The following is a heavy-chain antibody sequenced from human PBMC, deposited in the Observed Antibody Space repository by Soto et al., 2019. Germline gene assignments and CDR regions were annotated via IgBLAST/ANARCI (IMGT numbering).Heavy chain of an antibody. J-gene: IGHJ4*02. V-gene: IGHV3-33*01. CDR2: IWYDGSNK. CDR1: GFTFSSYG. CDR3: ARDCPYYDSSVLDY. Sequence: QVQLVESGGGVVQPGRSLRLSCAASGFTFSSYGMHWVRQAPGKGLEWVAVIWYDGSNKYYADSVKGRFTISRDNSKNTLYLQMNSLRAEDTAVYYCARDCPYYDSSVLDYWGQGTLVTVSS. D-gene: IGHD3-22*01.